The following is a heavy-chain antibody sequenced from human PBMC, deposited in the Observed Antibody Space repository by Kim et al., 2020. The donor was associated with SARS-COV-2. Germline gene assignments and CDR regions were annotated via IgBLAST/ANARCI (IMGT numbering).Heavy chain of an antibody. CDR1: GYSFTTYA. Sequence: ASVKVSCKTSGYSFTTYAFHWVRQAPGQRLEWMGWINAGTANTEYSQKFQGRVTITRDTSASTAYMELSSLRSEDTAVYYCARGGGPLRFLAWLLGYFDLWGPGTRVPVSS. J-gene: IGHJ5*02. CDR3: ARGGGPLRFLAWLLGYFDL. D-gene: IGHD3-3*01. CDR2: INAGTANT. V-gene: IGHV1-3*01.